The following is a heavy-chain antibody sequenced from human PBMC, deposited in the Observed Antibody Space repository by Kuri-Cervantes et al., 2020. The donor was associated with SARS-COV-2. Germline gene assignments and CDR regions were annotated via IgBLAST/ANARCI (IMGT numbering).Heavy chain of an antibody. CDR1: GFTFSNYG. CDR3: ARGGYHGSGSYSPYGMDV. D-gene: IGHD3-10*01. Sequence: LTCAASGFTFSNYGMQWVRQAPGKGLEWVAVMWDDGRNKYYADSVKGRFTISRDNSKNTLYLQMNSLRAEDTAVYYCARGGYHGSGSYSPYGMDVWGQGTTVTVSS. V-gene: IGHV3-33*01. CDR2: MWDDGRNK. J-gene: IGHJ6*02.